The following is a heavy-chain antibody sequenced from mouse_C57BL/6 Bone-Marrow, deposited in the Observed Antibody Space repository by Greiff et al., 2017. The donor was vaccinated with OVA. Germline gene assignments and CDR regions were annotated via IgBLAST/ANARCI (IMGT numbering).Heavy chain of an antibody. Sequence: EVHLVESGGGLVQPGGSLSLSCAASGFTFTDYYMSWVRQPPGKALEWLGFIRNKANGYTTEYSASVKGRFTISRDNSQRILYLQMNALRAEDSATYYCARYPRYYYGSWFAYWGQGTLVTVSA. V-gene: IGHV7-3*01. CDR1: GFTFTDYY. CDR2: IRNKANGYTT. D-gene: IGHD1-1*01. CDR3: ARYPRYYYGSWFAY. J-gene: IGHJ3*01.